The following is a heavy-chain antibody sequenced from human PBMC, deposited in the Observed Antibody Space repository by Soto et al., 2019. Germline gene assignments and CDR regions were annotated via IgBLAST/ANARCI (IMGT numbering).Heavy chain of an antibody. CDR3: ARELNTDSSAYYSFAY. CDR1: GGTFSSYA. D-gene: IGHD3-22*01. Sequence: SVKVSCKASGGTFSSYAISWVRQAPGQGLEWMGGIIPIFGTANYAQKFQGRVTITADESTTTTYMELRSLRSDDTALYYCARELNTDSSAYYSFAYWGQGTLVTVSS. J-gene: IGHJ4*02. CDR2: IIPIFGTA. V-gene: IGHV1-69*13.